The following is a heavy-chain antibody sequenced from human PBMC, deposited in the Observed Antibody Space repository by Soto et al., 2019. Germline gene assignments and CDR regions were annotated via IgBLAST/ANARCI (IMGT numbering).Heavy chain of an antibody. Sequence: QEQVLQSGGGVVQPGRSLRLSCVASGFTVSGYSMHWVRQAPGKGLEWVSLISYDGNNKDYADSVKGRFTISRDNSKNTLYLQMNSLRIEVTAVYYCVRCWGTGDGANVGYNWFDPWGQGSLVIVSS. CDR1: GFTVSGYS. CDR2: ISYDGNNK. D-gene: IGHD1-1*01. V-gene: IGHV3-30-3*01. J-gene: IGHJ5*02. CDR3: VRCWGTGDGANVGYNWFDP.